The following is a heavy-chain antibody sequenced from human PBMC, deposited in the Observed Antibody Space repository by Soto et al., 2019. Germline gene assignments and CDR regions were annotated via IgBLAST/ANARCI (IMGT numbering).Heavy chain of an antibody. J-gene: IGHJ6*02. D-gene: IGHD2-21*02. V-gene: IGHV4-31*03. CDR1: GGSISSGGYY. CDR3: ARDRVVTRTYYYYGMDV. CDR2: IYYSGST. Sequence: QVQLLESGPGLVKPSQTLSLTCTVSGGSISSGGYYWSWIRQHPGKGLEWIGYIYYSGSTYYNPSLKSRVTISVDTSKNQFSLKLSSVTAADTTVYYCARDRVVTRTYYYYGMDVWGQGTTVTVSS.